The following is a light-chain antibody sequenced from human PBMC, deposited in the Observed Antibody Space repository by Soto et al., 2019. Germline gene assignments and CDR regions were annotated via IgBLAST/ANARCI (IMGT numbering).Light chain of an antibody. CDR2: GAS. J-gene: IGKJ2*01. Sequence: EIVLKQSPGTLSLSPGERATLSCRASQSVSSSYLAWYQQKPGQAPRLLIYGASSRATGIADRFSGSGSGTDITLTISRLEPEDFAVYYCPHYGSSPYTFGQGTKMEIK. V-gene: IGKV3-20*01. CDR3: PHYGSSPYT. CDR1: QSVSSSY.